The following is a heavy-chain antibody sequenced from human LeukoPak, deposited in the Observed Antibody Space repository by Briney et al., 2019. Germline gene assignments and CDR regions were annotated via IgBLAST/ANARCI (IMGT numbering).Heavy chain of an antibody. CDR2: ISSSSSYI. CDR1: GFTFSSYS. V-gene: IGHV3-21*01. J-gene: IGHJ5*02. D-gene: IGHD6-6*01. CDR3: AREGIAARLVGGWFDP. Sequence: PGGSLRLSCAAYGFTFSSYSMNWVRQAPGKGLEWVSSISSSSSYIYYADSVKGRFTISRDNAKNSLYLQMNSLRAEDTAVYYCAREGIAARLVGGWFDPWGQGTLVTVSS.